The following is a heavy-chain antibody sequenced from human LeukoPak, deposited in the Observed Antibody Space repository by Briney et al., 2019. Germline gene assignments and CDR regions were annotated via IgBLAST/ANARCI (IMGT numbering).Heavy chain of an antibody. Sequence: PGGSLRLSCTASGFTCSNAWMSWFRQAPGKGLEWVGRIKRKSDGGRTDYAAPLKGRFTVSRDDSKNTLYLQMNSLKTEDTAVYYCFTGSSGGSWTNAFDIWGQGTMVTVSS. D-gene: IGHD2-15*01. CDR2: IKRKSDGGRT. V-gene: IGHV3-15*01. CDR3: FTGSSGGSWTNAFDI. J-gene: IGHJ3*02. CDR1: GFTCSNAW.